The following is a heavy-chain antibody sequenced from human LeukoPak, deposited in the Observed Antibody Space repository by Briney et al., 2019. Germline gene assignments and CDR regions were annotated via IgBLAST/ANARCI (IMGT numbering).Heavy chain of an antibody. J-gene: IGHJ5*02. CDR1: GGSISRSSYY. Sequence: SETLSLTCTVSGGSISRSSYYWGWIRQPPGKGLEWIGSIYYSGSTYYNPSLKSRVTISVDTSKNQFSLKLSSVTAADTAVYYCASNFYGDYINWFDPWGQGTLVTVSS. CDR3: ASNFYGDYINWFDP. V-gene: IGHV4-39*01. D-gene: IGHD4-17*01. CDR2: IYYSGST.